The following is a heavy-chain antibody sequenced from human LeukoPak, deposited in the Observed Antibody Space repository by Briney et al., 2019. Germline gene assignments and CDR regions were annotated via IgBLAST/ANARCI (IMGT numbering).Heavy chain of an antibody. Sequence: ASVKVSCKASGYTFTNYDFNWMRQATGQGLEWMGWMNPNSGSTGYAQKFQGRVTITADESTSTAYMELSSLRSEDTAVYYCARHAPPDNYFDCWGQETLVTVSS. D-gene: IGHD3-9*01. CDR3: ARHAPPDNYFDC. J-gene: IGHJ4*02. CDR2: MNPNSGST. V-gene: IGHV1-8*01. CDR1: GYTFTNYD.